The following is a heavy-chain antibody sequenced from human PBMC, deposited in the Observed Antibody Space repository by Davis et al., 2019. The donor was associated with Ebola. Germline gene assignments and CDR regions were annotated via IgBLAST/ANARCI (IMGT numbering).Heavy chain of an antibody. Sequence: SVKVSCKASGNTFSNYGISWVRQAPGQGPEWMGGIIPILGTPKYAQKFQGRVTITADESTRTVYMEMSTLRSEDTAVYYCARDLKITIFGVRRWDTLGYFDLWGRGTLVTVSS. D-gene: IGHD3-3*01. CDR3: ARDLKITIFGVRRWDTLGYFDL. CDR2: IIPILGTP. J-gene: IGHJ2*01. CDR1: GNTFSNYG. V-gene: IGHV1-69*13.